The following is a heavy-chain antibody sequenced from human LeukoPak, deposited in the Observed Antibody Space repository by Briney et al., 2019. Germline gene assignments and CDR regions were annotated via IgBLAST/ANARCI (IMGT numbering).Heavy chain of an antibody. V-gene: IGHV3-48*01. CDR3: ARGCSGTSCYVFDY. CDR2: ISSSSSTI. Sequence: GGSLRLSCAASGFTFSSYSMNWVRQAPGKGLEWVSYISSSSSTIYYADSVKGRFTISRDNAKNSLYLQMNSLRAEDTAVYYCARGCSGTSCYVFDYWGQGTLVTASS. D-gene: IGHD2-2*01. CDR1: GFTFSSYS. J-gene: IGHJ4*02.